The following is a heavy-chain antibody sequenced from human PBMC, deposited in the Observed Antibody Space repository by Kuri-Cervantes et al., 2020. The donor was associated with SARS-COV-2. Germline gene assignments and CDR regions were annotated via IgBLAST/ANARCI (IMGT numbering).Heavy chain of an antibody. D-gene: IGHD4-23*01. CDR2: VSWNGSRT. J-gene: IGHJ6*02. CDR3: TTFGGNSEDTLVAYGMDV. V-gene: IGHV3-19*01. Sequence: GESLKISCAASGFNSGKSDMHWVRQAPGKGLEWVSGVSWNGSRTHYADSVKGRFIISRDNSRNFLYQQMNSLRPEDMAVYYCTTFGGNSEDTLVAYGMDVWGQGTTVTVSS. CDR1: GFNSGKSD.